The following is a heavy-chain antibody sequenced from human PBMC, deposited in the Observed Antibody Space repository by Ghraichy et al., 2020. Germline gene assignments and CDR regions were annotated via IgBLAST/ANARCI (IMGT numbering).Heavy chain of an antibody. CDR1: GFTFNSYS. V-gene: IGHV3-48*02. CDR3: ARDLGTNHYYYYGMDV. D-gene: IGHD7-27*01. J-gene: IGHJ6*02. Sequence: GGSLRLSCAASGFTFNSYSMNWVRQAPGKGLEWVSYISPSSSAIYYADSVRGRFTISRDNAKNSLYLQMNSLRDEDTAMFYCARDLGTNHYYYYGMDVWGQGSTVVFSS. CDR2: ISPSSSAI.